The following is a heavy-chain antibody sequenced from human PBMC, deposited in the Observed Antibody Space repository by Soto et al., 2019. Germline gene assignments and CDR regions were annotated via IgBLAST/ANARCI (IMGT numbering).Heavy chain of an antibody. D-gene: IGHD1-26*01. J-gene: IGHJ4*02. V-gene: IGHV3-72*01. CDR3: AKVFPDSWWELHQLDY. CDR2: TRNKANSYTT. CDR1: GFTFSDHY. Sequence: GGSLRLSCAASGFTFSDHYMDWVRQAPGKGLEWVGRTRNKANSYTTEYAASVKGRFTISRDDSKNSLYLQMNSLKTEDTAVYYCAKVFPDSWWELHQLDYWGQGTLVTVSS.